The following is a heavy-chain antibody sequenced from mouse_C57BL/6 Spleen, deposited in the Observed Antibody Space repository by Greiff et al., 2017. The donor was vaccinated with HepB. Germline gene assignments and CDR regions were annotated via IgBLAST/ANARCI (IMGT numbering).Heavy chain of an antibody. D-gene: IGHD2-1*01. CDR2: IYPGDGDT. CDR1: GYAFSSSW. Sequence: QVHVKQSGPELVKPGASVKISCKASGYAFSSSWMNWVKQRPGKGLEWIGRIYPGDGDTNYNGKFKGKATLTADKSSSTAYMQLSSLTSEDSAVYFCAREGDGNYVKFAYWGQGTLVTVFA. V-gene: IGHV1-82*01. J-gene: IGHJ3*01. CDR3: AREGDGNYVKFAY.